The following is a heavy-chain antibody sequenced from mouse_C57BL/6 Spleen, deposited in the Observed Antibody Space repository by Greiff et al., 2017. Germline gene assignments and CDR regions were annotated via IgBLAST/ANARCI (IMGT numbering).Heavy chain of an antibody. Sequence: QVQLQQPGAELVKPGASVKLSCKASGYTFTSYWMHWVKQRPGRGLEWIGMIHPNSGSTNYNEKFKSKATLTVEQSSSTAYMQLSSLTSEDSAVYYCARKGVYDGYYDAMDYWGQGTSVTVSS. CDR1: GYTFTSYW. D-gene: IGHD2-3*01. V-gene: IGHV1-64*01. CDR2: IHPNSGST. CDR3: ARKGVYDGYYDAMDY. J-gene: IGHJ4*01.